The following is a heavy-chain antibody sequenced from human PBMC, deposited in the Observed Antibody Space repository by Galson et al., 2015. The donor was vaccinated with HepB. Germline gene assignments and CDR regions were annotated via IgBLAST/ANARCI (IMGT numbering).Heavy chain of an antibody. J-gene: IGHJ4*02. CDR1: GYTFTGYY. CDR3: ARGGTMVREAQFDY. V-gene: IGHV1-2*04. CDR2: INPNSGGT. D-gene: IGHD3-10*01. Sequence: SVKVSCKASGYTFTGYYMHWVRQAPGQGLEWMGWINPNSGGTNYAQKFQGWVTMIRDTSISTAYMELSRLRSDDTAVYYCARGGTMVREAQFDYWGQGTLVTVSS.